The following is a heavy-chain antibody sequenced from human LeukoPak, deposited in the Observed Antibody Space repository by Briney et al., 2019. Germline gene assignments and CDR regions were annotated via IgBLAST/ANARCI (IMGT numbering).Heavy chain of an antibody. CDR1: GFTFSNYA. J-gene: IGHJ4*02. Sequence: GGSLRLSCAASGFTFSNYAMHWVRQAPGKGLEWVAVISYDGSNKYYADSVKGRFTISRDYSNNTLYLQMNSLRAEDTAVYYCAGADSYNNFINYWGQGTLVTVSS. V-gene: IGHV3-30*04. D-gene: IGHD4-11*01. CDR3: AGADSYNNFINY. CDR2: ISYDGSNK.